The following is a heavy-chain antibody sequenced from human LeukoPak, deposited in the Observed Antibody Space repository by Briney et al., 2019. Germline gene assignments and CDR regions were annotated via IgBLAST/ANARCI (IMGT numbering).Heavy chain of an antibody. CDR2: ISSSGSTT. CDR1: GLTFSDYY. Sequence: GGSLRLSCAASGLTFSDYYMSWIRQAPGKGLEWVSYISSSGSTTYYADSVKGRFTISRDNAKNSLYLQMNSLRAEDTAVYYCARDRAGNGDALDIWGQGTMVTVSS. CDR3: ARDRAGNGDALDI. V-gene: IGHV3-11*04. J-gene: IGHJ3*02. D-gene: IGHD3-10*01.